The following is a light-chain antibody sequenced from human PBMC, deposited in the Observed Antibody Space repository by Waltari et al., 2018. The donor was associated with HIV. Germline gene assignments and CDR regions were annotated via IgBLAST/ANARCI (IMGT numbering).Light chain of an antibody. V-gene: IGLV2-11*01. J-gene: IGLJ2*01. CDR2: DVN. CDR3: CSYAGRYSVI. Sequence: HCGLTQPLSVSRSPGPSVSLSFADCISHIAGSHCVSWYQQYPGKAPRVIIYDVNKRPSGVPDRFSGSKSDNTASLAISGLQVEDEADYYCCSYAGRYSVIFGGGTKLTVL. CDR1: ISHIAGSHC.